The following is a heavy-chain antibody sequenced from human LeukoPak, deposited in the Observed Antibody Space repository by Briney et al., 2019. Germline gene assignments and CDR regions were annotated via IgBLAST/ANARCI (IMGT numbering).Heavy chain of an antibody. D-gene: IGHD5-12*01. J-gene: IGHJ3*02. CDR3: ATEYSVFAFDI. CDR2: IKRKSAGGTI. V-gene: IGHV3-15*01. CDR1: GFIFSDAW. Sequence: GGSLRLSCAASGFIFSDAWLTWVRQAPGKGLEWVGRIKRKSAGGTIDYAAPVKGRFTISRDDSKNTLYLQMNSLKTEDAAIYYCATEYSVFAFDIWGQGTVVTVSS.